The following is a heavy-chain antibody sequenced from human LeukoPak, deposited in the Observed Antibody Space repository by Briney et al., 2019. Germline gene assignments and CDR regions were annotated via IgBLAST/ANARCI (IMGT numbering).Heavy chain of an antibody. D-gene: IGHD3-9*01. CDR3: ARDFDYADAFDI. CDR1: GGSISSYY. CDR2: IYYSGST. Sequence: SETLSLTYTVSGGSISSYYWSWIRQPPGKGLEWIGYIYYSGSTNYNPSLKSRVTISVDTSKNQFSLKLSSVTAADTAVYYCARDFDYADAFDIWGQGTMVTVSS. J-gene: IGHJ3*02. V-gene: IGHV4-59*01.